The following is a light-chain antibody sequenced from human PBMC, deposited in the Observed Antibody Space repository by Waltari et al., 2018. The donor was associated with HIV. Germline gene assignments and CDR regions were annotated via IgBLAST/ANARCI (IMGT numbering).Light chain of an antibody. CDR3: ATWDDTQNGWV. V-gene: IGLV1-44*01. Sequence: QSLMTQPPSASGAPGPRVIISCSGSRSNIGTNPIIWYQHLPGTATTPLIDDNNQRPSGGPDRFSGSKSGTSGSLAISGLQAEDETDYYCATWDDTQNGWVFGAGTKLTVL. CDR2: DNN. J-gene: IGLJ3*02. CDR1: RSNIGTNP.